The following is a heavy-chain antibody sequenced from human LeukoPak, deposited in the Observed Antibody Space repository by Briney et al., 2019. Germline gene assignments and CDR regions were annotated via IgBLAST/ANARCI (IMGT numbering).Heavy chain of an antibody. CDR1: GGSFSGYY. CDR3: ARGYYYYYMDV. CDR2: INHSGST. Sequence: SETLSLTCAVYGGSFSGYYWSWIRQPPGKGLEWIGEINHSGSTNYDPSLKSRVTISVDTSKNQFSLKLSSVTAADTAVYYCARGYYYYYMDVWGKGTTVTVSS. J-gene: IGHJ6*03. V-gene: IGHV4-34*01.